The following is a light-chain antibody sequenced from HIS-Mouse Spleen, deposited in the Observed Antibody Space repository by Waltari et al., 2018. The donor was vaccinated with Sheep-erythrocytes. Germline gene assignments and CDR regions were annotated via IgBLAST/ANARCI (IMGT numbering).Light chain of an antibody. Sequence: LTQPRSVSGSPGQTASITCSGDKLGDKYACWYQQKPGQSPVLVIYQDSKRPSGIPERFSGSNSGNTATLTISGTQAMDEADYYCQAWDSSTAVVFGGGTKLTVL. V-gene: IGLV3-1*01. CDR1: KLGDKY. CDR3: QAWDSSTAVV. J-gene: IGLJ2*01. CDR2: QDS.